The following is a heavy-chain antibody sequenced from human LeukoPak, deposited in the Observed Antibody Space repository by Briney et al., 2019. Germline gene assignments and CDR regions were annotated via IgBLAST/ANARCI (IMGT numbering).Heavy chain of an antibody. CDR1: GGSLSGYY. J-gene: IGHJ4*02. CDR2: INHSGST. CDR3: ARVMITFGGVSHIDY. Sequence: PSETLSLTCAAYGGSLSGYYWSWIRQPPGKGLEWIGEINHSGSTNYNPSLKSRVTISVDTSKNQFSLKLSSVTAADTAVYYCARVMITFGGVSHIDYWGQGTLVTVSS. D-gene: IGHD3-16*01. V-gene: IGHV4-34*01.